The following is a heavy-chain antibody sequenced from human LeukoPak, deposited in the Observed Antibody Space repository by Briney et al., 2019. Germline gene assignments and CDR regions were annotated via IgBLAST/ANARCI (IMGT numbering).Heavy chain of an antibody. V-gene: IGHV1-24*01. CDR2: FDPEDDET. J-gene: IGHJ5*02. CDR1: GYTLTELC. D-gene: IGHD3-3*01. Sequence: ASVKVSCKVSGYTLTELCMHWVRQAPGKALEWMGGFDPEDDETIYAQEFQDRVTMTEDRSTDTAYMELSSLTSEDTAVYYCAAVPCDDYDFGWFDPWGQGTLVTVSS. CDR3: AAVPCDDYDFGWFDP.